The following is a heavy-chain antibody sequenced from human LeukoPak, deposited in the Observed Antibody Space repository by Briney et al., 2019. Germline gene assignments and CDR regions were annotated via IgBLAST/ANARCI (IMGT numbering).Heavy chain of an antibody. CDR3: ARLWYGDSSGFSTKTLDY. D-gene: IGHD3-22*01. CDR1: GYTFTSYG. J-gene: IGHJ4*02. CDR2: ISAYNGNT. Sequence: VASVKVSCKASGYTFTSYGISWVRQAPGQGLEWMGWISAYNGNTNYAQKLQGRVTMTTDTSTSTAYMELRSLRSDDTAVYYCARLWYGDSSGFSTKTLDYWGQGTLVTVSS. V-gene: IGHV1-18*01.